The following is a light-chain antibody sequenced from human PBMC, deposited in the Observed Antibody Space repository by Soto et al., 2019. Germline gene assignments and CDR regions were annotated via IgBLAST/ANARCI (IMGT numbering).Light chain of an antibody. CDR3: QKRFDWPKIT. J-gene: IGKJ5*01. Sequence: IVLTQSPGTLSLSPGERATLSGMASQGVISYLASYQQKPGQAPRLLVSAASNRATGIPARFSGSGSGTDFTLTISSLEPEDFGVFYCQKRFDWPKITFGQGTRLEIK. V-gene: IGKV3-11*01. CDR2: AAS. CDR1: QGVISY.